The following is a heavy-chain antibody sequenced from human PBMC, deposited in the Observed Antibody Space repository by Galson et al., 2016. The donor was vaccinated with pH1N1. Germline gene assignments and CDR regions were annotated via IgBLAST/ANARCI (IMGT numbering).Heavy chain of an antibody. CDR2: ITSASFHT. J-gene: IGHJ6*02. D-gene: IGHD3-10*01. V-gene: IGHV3-21*01. CDR3: ARDRSGRGAGSSYHMDV. CDR1: GFIFPGYT. Sequence: SLRLSCAASGFIFPGYTMNWVRQAPGKGLEWVSSITSASFHTYYADSVKGRFTISRDNAKNSLFLQMNSLRAEDTALYYCARDRSGRGAGSSYHMDVWGQGTTVTVSS.